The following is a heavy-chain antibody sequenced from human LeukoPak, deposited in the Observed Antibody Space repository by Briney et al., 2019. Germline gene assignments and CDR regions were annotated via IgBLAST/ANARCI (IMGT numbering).Heavy chain of an antibody. D-gene: IGHD3-22*01. Sequence: SETLSLTCTVSGGSISSYYWSWIRQPAGKGPEWIGRIYTSGSTNYNPSLKSRVTMSVDTSKNQFSLKLSSVTAADTAVYYCARGSGVYYDSSGYSLDMDVWGKGTTVTVSS. J-gene: IGHJ6*03. CDR3: ARGSGVYYDSSGYSLDMDV. CDR1: GGSISSYY. V-gene: IGHV4-4*07. CDR2: IYTSGST.